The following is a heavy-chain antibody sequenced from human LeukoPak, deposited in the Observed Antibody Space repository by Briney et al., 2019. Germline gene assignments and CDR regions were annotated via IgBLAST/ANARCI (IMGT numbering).Heavy chain of an antibody. J-gene: IGHJ4*02. D-gene: IGHD3-3*01. Sequence: PSETLSLTRAVYGGSFSGYYWGWIRQPPGKGLEWIGSIYYSGSTYYNSSFKSRVTISVDTSKIHFSLKLSSVTAADTAVYYCASLRERSYYARGFDYWGQGTLVTVSS. CDR3: ASLRERSYYARGFDY. CDR2: IYYSGST. CDR1: GGSFSGYY. V-gene: IGHV4-39*02.